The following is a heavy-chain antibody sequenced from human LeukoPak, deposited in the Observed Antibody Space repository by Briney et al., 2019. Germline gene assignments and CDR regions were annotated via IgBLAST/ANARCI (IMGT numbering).Heavy chain of an antibody. CDR3: ATDITSSWYIASGAFDI. J-gene: IGHJ3*02. V-gene: IGHV3-43*02. CDR2: ISGDGGST. Sequence: GGSLRLSCAASGFTFDDYAMHWVRQAPGKGLEWVSLISGDGGSTYYADSVKGRFTISRDNSKNSLYLQMNSLRTEDTALYYCATDITSSWYIASGAFDIWGQGTMVTVSS. CDR1: GFTFDDYA. D-gene: IGHD6-13*01.